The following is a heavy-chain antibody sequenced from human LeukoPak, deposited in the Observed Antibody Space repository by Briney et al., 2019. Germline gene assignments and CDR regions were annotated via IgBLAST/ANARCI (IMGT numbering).Heavy chain of an antibody. CDR3: ADSHNFDIVVVPAATGYFQH. CDR1: GFTFSSYA. D-gene: IGHD2-2*01. Sequence: GGSLRLSCAASGFTFSSYAMSWVRQAPGKGLEWVSAISGSGGSTYYADSVKGRFTISRDNSKNTLYLQMNSLRAEDTAVYYCADSHNFDIVVVPAATGYFQHWGQGTLVTVSS. CDR2: ISGSGGST. V-gene: IGHV3-23*01. J-gene: IGHJ1*01.